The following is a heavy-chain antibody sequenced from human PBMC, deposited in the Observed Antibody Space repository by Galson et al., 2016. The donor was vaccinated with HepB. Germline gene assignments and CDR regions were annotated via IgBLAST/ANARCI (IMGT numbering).Heavy chain of an antibody. CDR1: GGSFNGFY. V-gene: IGHV4-34*01. CDR3: ARGTLWGNSREALAY. D-gene: IGHD3-16*02. Sequence: SETLSLTCAVYGGSFNGFYWSWIRQPPGKGLEWIGEIYHSGSTNYNPSLESRVAISIDTSKKQFSLKLRSVTAADTAVYYCARGTLWGNSREALAYWGQGTLVTVSS. CDR2: IYHSGST. J-gene: IGHJ4*02.